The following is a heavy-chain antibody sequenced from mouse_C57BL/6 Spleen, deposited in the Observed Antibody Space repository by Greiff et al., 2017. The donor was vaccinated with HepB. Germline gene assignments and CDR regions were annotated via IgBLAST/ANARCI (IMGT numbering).Heavy chain of an antibody. J-gene: IGHJ1*03. D-gene: IGHD3-3*01. Sequence: VKLQESGPELVKPGASVKISCKASGYSFTSYYIHWVKQRPGQGLEWIGWIYPGSGNTKYNEKFKGKATLTADTSSSTAYMQLSSLTSEDSAVYYCARGWDRYFDVWGTGTTVTVSS. CDR3: ARGWDRYFDV. CDR1: GYSFTSYY. V-gene: IGHV1-66*01. CDR2: IYPGSGNT.